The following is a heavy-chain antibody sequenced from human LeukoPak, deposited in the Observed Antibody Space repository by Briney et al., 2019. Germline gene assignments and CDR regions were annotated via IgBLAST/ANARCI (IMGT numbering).Heavy chain of an antibody. Sequence: ATVKVSCKASGYSFSDYSMHWVRQPPRQGLKCMIRINSNSGGTSYVQTFQGRVTMTRDTSINTAYMELSGLTSDDTAVYYCARGGSGSGYLYYFDYWGQGTLVSVSS. V-gene: IGHV1-2*06. J-gene: IGHJ4*02. CDR1: GYSFSDYS. D-gene: IGHD3-10*01. CDR2: INSNSGGT. CDR3: ARGGSGSGYLYYFDY.